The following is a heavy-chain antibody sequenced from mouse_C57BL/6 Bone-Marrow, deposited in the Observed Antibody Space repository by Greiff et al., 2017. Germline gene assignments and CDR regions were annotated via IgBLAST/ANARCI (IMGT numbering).Heavy chain of an antibody. CDR2: FYPGSGSI. CDR1: GYTFTEYT. V-gene: IGHV1-62-2*01. D-gene: IGHD1-1*01. CDR3: ARHPLYYGSSGAWFAY. J-gene: IGHJ3*01. Sequence: VQLQQSGAELVKPGASVKLSCKASGYTFTEYTIHWVKQRSGQGLGWIGWFYPGSGSIKYNEKFKDKATLTADKSSSTVYMELSRLTSADSAVYFCARHPLYYGSSGAWFAYWGQGTLVTVSA.